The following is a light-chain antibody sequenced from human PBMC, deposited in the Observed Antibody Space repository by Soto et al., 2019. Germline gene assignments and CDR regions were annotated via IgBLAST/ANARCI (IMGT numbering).Light chain of an antibody. Sequence: IQMTQSPSSLSASLGDRVTITCRASQDISQSVNWYQQKPGKAPKLLIYAARSLESGVPSRFSGSGSWTEFALSISRLQPEDSATYFCQQSTVTPHTFGQGTMLQI. V-gene: IGKV1-39*01. J-gene: IGKJ2*01. CDR2: AAR. CDR1: QDISQS. CDR3: QQSTVTPHT.